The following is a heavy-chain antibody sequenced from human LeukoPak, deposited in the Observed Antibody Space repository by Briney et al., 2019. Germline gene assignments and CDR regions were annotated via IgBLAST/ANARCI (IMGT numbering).Heavy chain of an antibody. CDR3: ARDLVGSYYDSSGYPGFDY. J-gene: IGHJ4*02. D-gene: IGHD3-22*01. V-gene: IGHV1-69*04. Sequence: ASVKVSCKASGGTFSSYTISWVRQAPGQGLEWIGRIIPILGIANYAQKFQGRVTITADKSTSTAYMELSSLRSEDTAVYYCARDLVGSYYDSSGYPGFDYWGQGTLVTVSS. CDR1: GGTFSSYT. CDR2: IIPILGIA.